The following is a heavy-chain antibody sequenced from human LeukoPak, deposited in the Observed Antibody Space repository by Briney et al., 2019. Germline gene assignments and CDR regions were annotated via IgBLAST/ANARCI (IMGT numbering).Heavy chain of an antibody. Sequence: SETLSLTCAVSGYSISSGYYWGWIRQPPGKGLEWIGRLYHSGSTYYNPSLKSRVTISVDTSKNQFSLKLSSVTAADTAVYYCARQSPSPRLRYVWGSYRIGSFDYWGQGTLVTVSS. CDR3: ARQSPSPRLRYVWGSYRIGSFDY. V-gene: IGHV4-38-2*01. CDR2: LYHSGST. D-gene: IGHD3-16*02. CDR1: GYSISSGYY. J-gene: IGHJ4*02.